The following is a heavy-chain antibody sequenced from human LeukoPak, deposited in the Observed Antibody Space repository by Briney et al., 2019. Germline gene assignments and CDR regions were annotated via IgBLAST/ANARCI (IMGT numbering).Heavy chain of an antibody. Sequence: PGGSLRLSCAASGLTFSSHRMHWVRQAPGKGLVWVSRINSDGSSTTYADSVEGRFTISRDKAKNMLYLQMKSLRAEDTAVYYCASTISFLLWGQGTLVTVSP. V-gene: IGHV3-74*01. D-gene: IGHD3-3*02. J-gene: IGHJ4*02. CDR3: ASTISFLL. CDR1: GLTFSSHR. CDR2: INSDGSST.